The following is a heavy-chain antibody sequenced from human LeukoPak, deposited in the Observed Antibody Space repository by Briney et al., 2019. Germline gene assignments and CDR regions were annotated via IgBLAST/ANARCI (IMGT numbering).Heavy chain of an antibody. CDR3: ARDQADYYGSNYYYYYMDV. CDR2: IKQDGSEK. J-gene: IGHJ6*03. Sequence: PGGSLRLSCAASGFTFSSYWMSWVRQAPGKWLEWVANIKQDGSEKYYVDSVKGRFTISRDNAKNSLYLQMNSLRAEDTAVYYCARDQADYYGSNYYYYYMDVWGKGTTVTISS. CDR1: GFTFSSYW. V-gene: IGHV3-7*01. D-gene: IGHD3-10*01.